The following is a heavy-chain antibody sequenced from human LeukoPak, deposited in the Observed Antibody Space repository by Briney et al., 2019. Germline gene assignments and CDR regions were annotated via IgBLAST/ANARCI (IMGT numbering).Heavy chain of an antibody. V-gene: IGHV3-30*18. D-gene: IGHD2-2*01. Sequence: GRSLRLSCAASGFTFSSYGMLWVRQAPGKGREGVAVISYDGSNKYYADSVKGRFTISRDNSKNTLYLQMNSLRAEDTAVYYCAKDGVPAAMNPVFWGQGTLVTVSS. CDR3: AKDGVPAAMNPVF. CDR1: GFTFSSYG. J-gene: IGHJ4*02. CDR2: ISYDGSNK.